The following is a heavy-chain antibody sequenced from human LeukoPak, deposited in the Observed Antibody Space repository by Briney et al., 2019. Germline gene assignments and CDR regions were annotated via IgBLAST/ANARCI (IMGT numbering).Heavy chain of an antibody. J-gene: IGHJ4*02. CDR3: ARGSGYYYDSSGFHPPYY. CDR1: GYSISSGYY. D-gene: IGHD3-22*01. CDR2: INHSGST. Sequence: SETLSLTCTVSGYSISSGYYWGWIRQPPGKGLEWIGEINHSGSTNYNPSLKSRVTISVDTSKNQFSLKLSSVTAADTAVYYCARGSGYYYDSSGFHPPYYWGQGTLVTVSS. V-gene: IGHV4-38-2*02.